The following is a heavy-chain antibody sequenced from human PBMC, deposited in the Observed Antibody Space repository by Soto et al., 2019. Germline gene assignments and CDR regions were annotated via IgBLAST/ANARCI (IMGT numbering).Heavy chain of an antibody. J-gene: IGHJ6*02. Sequence: GGSLRLSCAVSGFTVDSNYMSWVRQAPGKGLEWVAVMRDTGRTNYADFVEGRFTISRDDSKNMVFLQMNSLRAGGTAVYYCARDDYGLDVWGQGTTVTVSS. CDR1: GFTVDSNY. CDR3: ARDDYGLDV. V-gene: IGHV3-53*01. CDR2: MRDTGRT.